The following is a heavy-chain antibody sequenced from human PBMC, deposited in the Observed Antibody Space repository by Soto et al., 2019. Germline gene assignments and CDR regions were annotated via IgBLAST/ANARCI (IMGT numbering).Heavy chain of an antibody. CDR1: GYIFTNHY. CDR3: ARADYYDSSGFYYDC. Sequence: QVQLVQSGAEVKKPGASVKVSCKASGYIFTNHYIHWVRQAPGQGLGWMGIINPSGGSTNYLQKFQGRITMTRDTSTSTVSMELSSLRSEDTAVYFCARADYYDSSGFYYDCWGQGSLVTVSS. CDR2: INPSGGST. J-gene: IGHJ4*02. D-gene: IGHD3-22*01. V-gene: IGHV1-46*01.